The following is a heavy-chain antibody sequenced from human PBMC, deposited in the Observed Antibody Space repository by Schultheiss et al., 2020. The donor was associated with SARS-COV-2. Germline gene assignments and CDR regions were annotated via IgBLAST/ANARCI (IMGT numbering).Heavy chain of an antibody. CDR2: ISWNSGSI. CDR1: GFTFSSYA. CDR3: AKDQGARFFDY. J-gene: IGHJ4*02. V-gene: IGHV3-23*01. D-gene: IGHD1-26*01. Sequence: GGSLRLSCAASGFTFSSYAMHWVRQAPGKGLEWVSGISWNSGSIGYADSVKGRFTISRDNSKNTLYLQMNSLRAEDTAVYYCAKDQGARFFDYWGQGTLVTVSS.